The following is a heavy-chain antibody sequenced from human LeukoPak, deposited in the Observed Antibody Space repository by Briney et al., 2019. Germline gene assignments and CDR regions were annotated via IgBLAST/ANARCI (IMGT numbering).Heavy chain of an antibody. CDR1: GFTFSIYA. V-gene: IGHV3-23*01. D-gene: IGHD3-22*01. CDR2: IYGSGRRT. J-gene: IGHJ6*03. CDR3: AKGTYYDSSGYRYYFYYMDV. Sequence: GGSLRLSCAASGFTFSIYAMSWVRQAPGKGLEWVSEIYGSGRRTYYADFLKGRFTISRDNSKNTVYLQMNSLRAEDTAVYYCAKGTYYDSSGYRYYFYYMDVWGKGTTVTVSS.